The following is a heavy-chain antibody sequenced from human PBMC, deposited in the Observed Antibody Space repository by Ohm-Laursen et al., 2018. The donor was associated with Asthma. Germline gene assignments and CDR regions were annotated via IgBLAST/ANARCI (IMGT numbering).Heavy chain of an antibody. CDR1: GYTFSRYS. V-gene: IGHV3-21*01. D-gene: IGHD4-17*01. J-gene: IGHJ4*02. CDR3: TRGGHYGSYFDY. Sequence: SLRLSCTASGYTFSRYSIHWVRQIPGKGLEWVASISTASSFIYYTDSVRGRFTTSRDNARNSVYLQMNSLRAEDTAVYYCTRGGHYGSYFDYWGRGTLVTVSS. CDR2: ISTASSFI.